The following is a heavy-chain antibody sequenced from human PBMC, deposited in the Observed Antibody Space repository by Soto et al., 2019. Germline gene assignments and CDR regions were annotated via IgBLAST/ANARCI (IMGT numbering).Heavy chain of an antibody. CDR3: AKSLHYYDSSGPDY. V-gene: IGHV3-30*18. CDR1: GFTFSSYG. J-gene: IGHJ4*02. D-gene: IGHD3-22*01. CDR2: ISYDGSNK. Sequence: GGSLRLSCAASGFTFSSYGMHWVRQAPGKGLEWVAVISYDGSNKYYADSVKGRFTISRDNSKNTLYLQMNSLRAEDTAVYYCAKSLHYYDSSGPDYWGQGTLVTVSS.